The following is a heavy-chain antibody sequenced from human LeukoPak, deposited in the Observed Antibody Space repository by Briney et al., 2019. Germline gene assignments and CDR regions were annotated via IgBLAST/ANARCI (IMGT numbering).Heavy chain of an antibody. Sequence: SETLSLTCTVSGGSISSSGYYWSWIRQHPGKGLEWIGYIYYSGSTYYNPSLKSRVTISVDTSKNQFSLKLSSVTAADTAVYYCARSAQMGSGSYRPGSIYDYWGQGTLVTVSS. V-gene: IGHV4-31*03. CDR1: GGSISSSGYY. D-gene: IGHD1-26*01. CDR3: ARSAQMGSGSYRPGSIYDY. J-gene: IGHJ4*02. CDR2: IYYSGST.